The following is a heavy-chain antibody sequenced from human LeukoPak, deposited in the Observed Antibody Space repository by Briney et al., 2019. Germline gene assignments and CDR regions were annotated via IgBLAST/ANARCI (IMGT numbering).Heavy chain of an antibody. V-gene: IGHV3-23*01. CDR2: ISGSGGST. J-gene: IGHJ4*02. D-gene: IGHD2-2*01. CDR1: GFTFSSYA. Sequence: GGSLRLSCAASGFTFSSYAMSWVRQAPGKGLEWVSAISGSGGSTYHADSVKGRFTISRDNSKNTLYLQMNRLRADDTAVYYCAKAKGGIVVVPAAYCFDYWGQGTLVTVSS. CDR3: AKAKGGIVVVPAAYCFDY.